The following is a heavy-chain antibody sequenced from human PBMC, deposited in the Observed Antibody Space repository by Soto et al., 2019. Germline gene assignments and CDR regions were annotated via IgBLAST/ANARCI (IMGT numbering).Heavy chain of an antibody. Sequence: PGGSLRLSCAASRFTFSNHGMHWVRQAPGKGLEWVAVIWYDGSDEYYADSVKGRFTISRDNSKNTLYLQMNNLRPDDTAVYYCARDVAARRLDPWGQGTPVTVSS. V-gene: IGHV3-33*01. CDR3: ARDVAARRLDP. CDR1: RFTFSNHG. CDR2: IWYDGSDE. D-gene: IGHD6-6*01. J-gene: IGHJ5*02.